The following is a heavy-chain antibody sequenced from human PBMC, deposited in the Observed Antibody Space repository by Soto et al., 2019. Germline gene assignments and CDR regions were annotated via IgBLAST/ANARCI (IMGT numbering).Heavy chain of an antibody. J-gene: IGHJ5*02. D-gene: IGHD3-22*01. CDR1: GFTFSSYA. V-gene: IGHV3-30-3*01. CDR3: ARSHYYDSSGYSLWWFDP. CDR2: ISYDGSNK. Sequence: QVQLVESGGGVVKPGRSLRLSCAASGFTFSSYAMHWVRQAPGKGLEWVAVISYDGSNKYYADSVKGRFTISRDNSKNTLYLQMNSLRAEDTAVYYCARSHYYDSSGYSLWWFDPWGQGTLVTVSS.